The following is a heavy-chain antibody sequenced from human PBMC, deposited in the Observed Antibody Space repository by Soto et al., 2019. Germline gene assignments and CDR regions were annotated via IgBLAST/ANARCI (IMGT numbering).Heavy chain of an antibody. V-gene: IGHV3-30*18. J-gene: IGHJ4*02. Sequence: PGGSLRLSCAASGFTLSSYGMHWVRQAPGKGLEWVAVISYDGSNKYYADSVKGRFTISRDNSKNTLYLQMNSLRAEDTAVYYCAKDYDFWSGYYSYYFDYWGQGTLVTVSS. D-gene: IGHD3-3*01. CDR1: GFTLSSYG. CDR3: AKDYDFWSGYYSYYFDY. CDR2: ISYDGSNK.